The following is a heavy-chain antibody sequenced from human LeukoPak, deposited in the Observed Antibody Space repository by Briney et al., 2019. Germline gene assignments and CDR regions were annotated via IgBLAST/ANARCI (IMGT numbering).Heavy chain of an antibody. J-gene: IGHJ4*02. D-gene: IGHD6-13*01. V-gene: IGHV4-30-4*08. CDR1: GGSISSGDYY. CDR3: ARYSSSWYRTSFDY. Sequence: SETLSLTCTVSGGSISSGDYYWSWIRQPPGKGLEWIGYIYYSGSTNYNPSLKSRVTISVDTSKNQFSLKLSSVTAADTAVYYCARYSSSWYRTSFDYWGQGTLVTVSS. CDR2: IYYSGST.